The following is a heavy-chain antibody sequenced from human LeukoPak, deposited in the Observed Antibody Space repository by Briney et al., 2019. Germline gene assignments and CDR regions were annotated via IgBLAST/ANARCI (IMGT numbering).Heavy chain of an antibody. V-gene: IGHV4-59*01. J-gene: IGHJ3*02. CDR2: IYNSGST. D-gene: IGHD3-22*01. CDR3: PRIYYDSGAYYRRAFDI. CDR1: GGSISTYY. Sequence: RPSETLSLTCTVYGGSISTYYWSWIRQPPGKGLEWIAYIYNSGSTNSNPSLKSRVTISVDTSKNQFSLRLSSVTAADTAFYYCPRIYYDSGAYYRRAFDIWGQGTMVSVSS.